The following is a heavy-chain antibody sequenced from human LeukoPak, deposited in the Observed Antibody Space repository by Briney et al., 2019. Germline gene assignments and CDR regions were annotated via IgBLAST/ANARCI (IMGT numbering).Heavy chain of an antibody. J-gene: IGHJ3*02. D-gene: IGHD3-22*01. V-gene: IGHV3-23*01. CDR3: AKWPFDSSVSDAFDI. CDR2: ISGSGDST. CDR1: GFTFSSYA. Sequence: GRSLRLSCAASGFTFSSYAMSWVRQAPGKGLEWVSAISGSGDSTYYADSVKGRFTISRDNSKNTLYLQMNSLRAEDTAVYYCAKWPFDSSVSDAFDIWGQGTMVTVSS.